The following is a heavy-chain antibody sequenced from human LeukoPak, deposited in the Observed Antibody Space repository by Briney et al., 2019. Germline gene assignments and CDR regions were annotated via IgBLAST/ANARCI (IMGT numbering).Heavy chain of an antibody. Sequence: GGSLRLSCAASGFTFSSYTMHWVRQAPGKGLEWVSAISGSGGSTYYADSVKGRFTISRDNSKNTLYLQMNSLRAEDTAVYYCAKSHWGGRITMVRGVIDYWGQGTLVTVSS. CDR3: AKSHWGGRITMVRGVIDY. J-gene: IGHJ4*02. CDR2: ISGSGGST. D-gene: IGHD3-10*01. CDR1: GFTFSSYT. V-gene: IGHV3-23*01.